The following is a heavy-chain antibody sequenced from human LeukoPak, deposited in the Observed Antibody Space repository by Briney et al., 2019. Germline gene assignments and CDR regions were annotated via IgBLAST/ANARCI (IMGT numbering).Heavy chain of an antibody. CDR2: IYYSGST. CDR1: GGSIGSSSYY. D-gene: IGHD6-6*01. CDR3: ARSRVSARRSWFDP. V-gene: IGHV4-39*01. J-gene: IGHJ5*02. Sequence: SETLSLTCTVSGGSIGSSSYYWGWIRQPPGKGLEWIGSIYYSGSTYYNPSLKSRVTISVDTSKNQFSLKLSSVTAADTAVYYCARSRVSARRSWFDPWGQGTLVTVSS.